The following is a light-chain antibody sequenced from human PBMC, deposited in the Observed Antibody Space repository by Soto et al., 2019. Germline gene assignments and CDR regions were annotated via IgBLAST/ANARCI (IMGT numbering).Light chain of an antibody. Sequence: DIQMTQSPSTLSASVGDRVTLTCRASQSVSSWLAWYQQRPGQAPKLLIYDASSLASGVPSRFSGSGSGTEFTLTISSLQPDDFATYYCQQYNNYGTFGQGTKVDNK. V-gene: IGKV1-5*01. CDR3: QQYNNYGT. CDR2: DAS. J-gene: IGKJ1*01. CDR1: QSVSSW.